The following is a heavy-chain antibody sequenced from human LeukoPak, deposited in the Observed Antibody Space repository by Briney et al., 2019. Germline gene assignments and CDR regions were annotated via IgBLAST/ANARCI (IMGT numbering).Heavy chain of an antibody. J-gene: IGHJ4*02. D-gene: IGHD3-10*01. V-gene: IGHV3-30*19. CDR2: ISNDGTIQ. Sequence: AGGSLRLSCAASGFTFSSYGMHWVRQAPGKGLEWLAVISNDGTIQYYADSVKGRFTISRDNSRNIMNLQTDSLRPEDTALYYCARAMVRGVIPYWGQGTLVTVSS. CDR1: GFTFSSYG. CDR3: ARAMVRGVIPY.